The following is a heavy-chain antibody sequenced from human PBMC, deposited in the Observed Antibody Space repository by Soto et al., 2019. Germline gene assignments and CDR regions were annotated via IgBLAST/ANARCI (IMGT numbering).Heavy chain of an antibody. Sequence: EVQLVESGGGLVKPGGSLRLSCAASGFTFSSYSMNWVRQAPGKGLEWVSSISSSSSYIYYADSVKGRFTISRDNAKNSLYLQMNSLRAEDAAVYYCARARILRFGEQTRMGLGAFDIWGQGTMVRLF. CDR2: ISSSSSYI. D-gene: IGHD3-10*01. CDR3: ARARILRFGEQTRMGLGAFDI. J-gene: IGHJ3*02. V-gene: IGHV3-21*01. CDR1: GFTFSSYS.